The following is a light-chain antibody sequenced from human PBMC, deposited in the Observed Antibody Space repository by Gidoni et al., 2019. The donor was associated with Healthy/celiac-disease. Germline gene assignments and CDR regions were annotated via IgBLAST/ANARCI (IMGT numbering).Light chain of an antibody. CDR3: NSRDISCNLWV. V-gene: IGLV3-19*01. CDR1: SLRSYY. Sequence: SSELTQDPAVSVALGQTVRLTCKGDSLRSYYASWYQQKQGQAPLLVIYGKTNRPSGIPDPFSGSSSGNTASLTITGAQAEDEADYYCNSRDISCNLWVFGGGTKLTVL. J-gene: IGLJ3*02. CDR2: GKT.